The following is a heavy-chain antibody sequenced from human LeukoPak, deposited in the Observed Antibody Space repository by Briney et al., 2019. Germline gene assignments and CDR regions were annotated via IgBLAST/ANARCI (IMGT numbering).Heavy chain of an antibody. D-gene: IGHD2-2*01. CDR1: GVTFSDYY. CDR2: ISSSGSTI. Sequence: AGSLRLTCAASGVTFSDYYMSWIRQAPGKGLEWISYISSSGSTINYASPVNGRFIISKDTNNNSPYLQSNSLSAEDTAVYYCAREIPSSRSNWFDPWGQGTLVSVSS. J-gene: IGHJ5*02. CDR3: AREIPSSRSNWFDP. V-gene: IGHV3-11*01.